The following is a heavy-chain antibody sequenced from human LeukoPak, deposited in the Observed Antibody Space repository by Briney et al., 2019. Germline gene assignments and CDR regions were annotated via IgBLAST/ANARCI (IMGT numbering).Heavy chain of an antibody. J-gene: IGHJ5*02. Sequence: SETLSLTCTVSGGSISSHYWSWIRQPAGKGLEWIGRISSTGRTDYNPSLTSRVTISVDTPKNQISMKLSSVTAADTAVYYCAKGAGPPWFDPWGQGTLVTVSS. D-gene: IGHD6-19*01. CDR3: AKGAGPPWFDP. CDR1: GGSISSHY. CDR2: ISSTGRT. V-gene: IGHV4-4*07.